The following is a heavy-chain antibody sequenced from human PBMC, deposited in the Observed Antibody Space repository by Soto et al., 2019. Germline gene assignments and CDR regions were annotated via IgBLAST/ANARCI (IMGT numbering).Heavy chain of an antibody. CDR1: GVSLRTSGGG. CDR2: IYWNDDK. D-gene: IGHD6-19*01. V-gene: IGHV2-5*01. J-gene: IGHJ5*02. CDR3: AKSGSSGWYGWFDP. Sequence: SGPTLVNPTHTLTLTYIFSGVSLRTSGGGVGWIRQPPGKALEWLGFIYWNDDKRYSPSPKSRLTITKDTSKNQVVLTMTNMDPLEKATYYCAKSGSSGWYGWFDPWGQGTLVTVSS.